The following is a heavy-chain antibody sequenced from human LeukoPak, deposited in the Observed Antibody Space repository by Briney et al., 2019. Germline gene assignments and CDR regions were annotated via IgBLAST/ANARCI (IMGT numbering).Heavy chain of an antibody. J-gene: IGHJ4*02. V-gene: IGHV3-48*04. CDR2: ISSSSRSK. D-gene: IGHD1-26*01. CDR1: GVTFSSFS. CDR3: ASQSSGSSTRAPDF. Sequence: PGGSLRLSCEPSGVTFSSFSLNWVRQAPGKGLERLSYISSSSRSKYYADSVKGRFIVSRDNAKNSLYLQMDSLRAEDTALYYCASQSSGSSTRAPDFWGQGTLVTVSS.